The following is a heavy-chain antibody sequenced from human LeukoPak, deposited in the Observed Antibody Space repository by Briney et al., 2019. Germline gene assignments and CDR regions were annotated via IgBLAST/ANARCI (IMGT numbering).Heavy chain of an antibody. CDR2: INHSGST. D-gene: IGHD2-21*01. V-gene: IGHV4-34*01. CDR1: GGSFSGYY. Sequence: SETLSLTCAVYGGSFSGYYWSWIREPPGKGLEWIGEINHSGSTNYNPSLKSRVTISVDTSKNQFSLKLSSVTAADTAVYYCARGTILWWEYYYYYMHVWGKGTTVTVSS. J-gene: IGHJ6*03. CDR3: ARGTILWWEYYYYYMHV.